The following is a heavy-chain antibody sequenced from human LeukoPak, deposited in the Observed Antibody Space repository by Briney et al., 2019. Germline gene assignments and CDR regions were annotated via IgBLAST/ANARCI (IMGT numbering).Heavy chain of an antibody. CDR3: ARDISGYYYFDY. D-gene: IGHD3-22*01. CDR2: IKSDGIST. CDR1: EFTLSSYW. J-gene: IGHJ4*02. Sequence: GGSLRLSCAASEFTLSSYWMHWVRQAPGKGLVWVSRIKSDGISTSYADSVKGRFIISRDNSKNTLYLQMNSLRAEDTAVYYCARDISGYYYFDYWGQGTLVTVSS. V-gene: IGHV3-74*01.